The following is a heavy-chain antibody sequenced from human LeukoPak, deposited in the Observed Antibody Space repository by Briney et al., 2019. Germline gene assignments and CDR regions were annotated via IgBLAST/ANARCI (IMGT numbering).Heavy chain of an antibody. CDR3: ARHVPAGVRLLRLWFDP. J-gene: IGHJ5*02. Sequence: SETLSLTCTASGGSISSSSYYWGWIRQPPGKGLEWIGSIYYSGSTYCNPSLKSRVTISVDTSKNQFSLKLSSVTAADTAVYYCARHVPAGVRLLRLWFDPWGQGTLVTVSS. D-gene: IGHD2-15*01. CDR2: IYYSGST. V-gene: IGHV4-39*01. CDR1: GGSISSSSYY.